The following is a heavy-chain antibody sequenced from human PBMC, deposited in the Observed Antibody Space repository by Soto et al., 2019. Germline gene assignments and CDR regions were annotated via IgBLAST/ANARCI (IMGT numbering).Heavy chain of an antibody. D-gene: IGHD2-2*01. CDR2: ISYDGSTK. CDR1: GFTFSSYG. V-gene: IGHV3-30*18. CDR3: AKGDCISTSCYPFDP. J-gene: IGHJ5*02. Sequence: QVQLVESGGGVVQHGRSLRLSCAASGFTFSSYGMHWVRQAPGKGLEWVAVISYDGSTKYYADSVKGRFTISRDNSKNTLYLQMNSLRAEDTAVYYCAKGDCISTSCYPFDPWGQGTLVTVSS.